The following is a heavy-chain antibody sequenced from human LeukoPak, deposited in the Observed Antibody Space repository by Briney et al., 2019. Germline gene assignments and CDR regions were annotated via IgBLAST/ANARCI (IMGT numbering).Heavy chain of an antibody. CDR3: ARDSETWIVATASYYYYGMDV. CDR2: INPNSGGT. V-gene: IGHV1-2*02. D-gene: IGHD5-12*01. J-gene: IGHJ6*02. Sequence: ASVKVSCKASGYTFTGYYMHWVRQAPGQGLEWMGWINPNSGGTNYAQKFQGRVTMTRDTSISTAYMELSRLRSDDTAVYYCARDSETWIVATASYYYYGMDVWGQGTTVTVYS. CDR1: GYTFTGYY.